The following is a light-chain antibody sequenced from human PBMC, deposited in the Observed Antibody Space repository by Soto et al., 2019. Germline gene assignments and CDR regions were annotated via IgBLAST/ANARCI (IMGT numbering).Light chain of an antibody. CDR2: GAS. Sequence: VSAGERVTLSCRASQSVSSNLAWYQQKPGQAPRLLIYGASTRATGIPARFSGSGSGTDFTLTISSLQSEDFAVYYCQQYNNWPPLTFGGGTKVEIK. CDR3: QQYNNWPPLT. J-gene: IGKJ4*01. CDR1: QSVSSN. V-gene: IGKV3D-15*01.